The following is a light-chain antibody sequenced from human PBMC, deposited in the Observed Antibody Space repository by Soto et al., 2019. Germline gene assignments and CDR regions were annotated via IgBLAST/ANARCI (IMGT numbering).Light chain of an antibody. CDR1: QDIRGA. V-gene: IGKV1-13*02. Sequence: AIQVTQSPSSLSASVGDRVTITCRASQDIRGALAWYQQKPGKAPKLLIYDVSTVQSGVPSRFSGRGSGTEFTLTITSLQPEDFATYYCQQFNIYPITFGQGTRLE. CDR3: QQFNIYPIT. J-gene: IGKJ5*01. CDR2: DVS.